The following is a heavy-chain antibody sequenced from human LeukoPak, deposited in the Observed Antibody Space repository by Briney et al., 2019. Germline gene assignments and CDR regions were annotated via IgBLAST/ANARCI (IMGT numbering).Heavy chain of an antibody. V-gene: IGHV1-24*01. CDR2: FDPEDGET. CDR3: ATMFLQGLDYGMDV. J-gene: IGHJ6*02. CDR1: GYTLTELS. Sequence: ASVKVSCKVSGYTLTELSMHWVRQAPGKGLEWMGGFDPEDGETIYAQKFQGRVTMTEDTSTDTAYMELGSLRSEDTAVYYCATMFLQGLDYGMDVWGQGTTVTVSS. D-gene: IGHD2/OR15-2a*01.